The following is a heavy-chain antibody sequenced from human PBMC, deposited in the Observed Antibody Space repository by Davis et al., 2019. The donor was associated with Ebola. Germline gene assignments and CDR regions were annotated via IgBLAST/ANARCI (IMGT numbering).Heavy chain of an antibody. CDR2: LSDDGSNK. Sequence: GESLKISCAASGFTFSHYGMHWVRQAPGKGLEWVATLSDDGSNKYYVDSVKGRFAISRDNPKNTLYLQMDSLRAEDKAVYHCAKDSFAGATCIDYWGQGTLVTVSS. D-gene: IGHD7-27*01. CDR3: AKDSFAGATCIDY. CDR1: GFTFSHYG. J-gene: IGHJ4*02. V-gene: IGHV3-30*18.